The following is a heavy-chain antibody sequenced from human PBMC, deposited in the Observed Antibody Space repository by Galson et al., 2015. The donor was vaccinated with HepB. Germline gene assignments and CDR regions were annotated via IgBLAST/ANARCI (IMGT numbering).Heavy chain of an antibody. CDR2: IYSGGST. J-gene: IGHJ4*02. D-gene: IGHD3-10*01. CDR3: ARDWALTEVLLWFGELSGGNLDD. V-gene: IGHV3-53*01. Sequence: SLRLSCAASGFTVSRNYMSWVRQAPGKGLEWVSVIYSGGSTYYADSVKGRYTISSDNSKNTLYLQMNSLRAEDTAVYYCARDWALTEVLLWFGELSGGNLDDWCQGTLATVSS. CDR1: GFTVSRNY.